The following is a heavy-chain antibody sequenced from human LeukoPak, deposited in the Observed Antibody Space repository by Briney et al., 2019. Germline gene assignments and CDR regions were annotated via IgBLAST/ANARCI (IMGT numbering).Heavy chain of an antibody. V-gene: IGHV1-69*04. Sequence: ASVKVSCKASGGTFSSYAISWVRQAPGQGLEWMGRIIPILGIANYAQKFQGRVTITAHKSTSTAYMELSSLRSEDTAVYYCASLPLGITMVRGVTDYWGQGTLVTVSS. J-gene: IGHJ4*02. D-gene: IGHD3-10*01. CDR2: IIPILGIA. CDR3: ASLPLGITMVRGVTDY. CDR1: GGTFSSYA.